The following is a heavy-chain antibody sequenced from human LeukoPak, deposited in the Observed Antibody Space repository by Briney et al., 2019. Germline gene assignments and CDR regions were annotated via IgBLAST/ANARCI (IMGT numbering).Heavy chain of an antibody. V-gene: IGHV1-2*06. D-gene: IGHD6-6*01. CDR3: ARDRRYSSSSGVDY. CDR1: GYTFTGYY. CDR2: VNPNSGGT. J-gene: IGHJ4*02. Sequence: ASVKVSCKASGYTFTGYYIHWVRQAPGQGLEWMARVNPNSGGTNYAQKFQGRVTMTRDTSISTVYMELSRLRSDDTALYYCARDRRYSSSSGVDYWGQGTLVTVSS.